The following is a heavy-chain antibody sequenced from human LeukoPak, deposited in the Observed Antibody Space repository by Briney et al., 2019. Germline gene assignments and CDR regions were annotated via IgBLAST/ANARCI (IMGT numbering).Heavy chain of an antibody. V-gene: IGHV3-48*03. J-gene: IGHJ6*04. CDR2: ISTSGSTT. D-gene: IGHD3-10*01. CDR1: GFTFSDYE. Sequence: PGGSLRLSCAASGFTFSDYEINWVRQAPGKGLEWVSCISTSGSTTYYADSVKGRFTISRDNAKNSLYLQMNSLRAEDTAVYYCARENYGSGSYRDYYYGMDVWGKGTTVTVSS. CDR3: ARENYGSGSYRDYYYGMDV.